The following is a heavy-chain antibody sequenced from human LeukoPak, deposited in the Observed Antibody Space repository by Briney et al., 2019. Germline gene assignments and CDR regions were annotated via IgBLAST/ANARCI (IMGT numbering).Heavy chain of an antibody. CDR3: ARDSYVYYDILTGYPHFDY. J-gene: IGHJ4*02. V-gene: IGHV1-18*01. D-gene: IGHD3-9*01. CDR1: GYTFTSYG. Sequence: ASVKVSCKASGYTFTSYGISWVRQAPGQGLEWMGWISAYNGNTNYAQKLQGRVTMTTDTSTSTAYMELRSLRSDDTAVYYCARDSYVYYDILTGYPHFDYWGQGTLVTVSS. CDR2: ISAYNGNT.